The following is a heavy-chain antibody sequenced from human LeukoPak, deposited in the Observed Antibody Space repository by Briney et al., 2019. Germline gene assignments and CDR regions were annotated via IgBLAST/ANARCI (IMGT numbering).Heavy chain of an antibody. CDR3: AREASDIVVVPAAIWGDY. CDR2: ISGSGGST. J-gene: IGHJ4*02. CDR1: GFTFSSYA. Sequence: GGSLGLSCAASGFTFSSYAMSWVRQAPGKGLEWVSAISGSGGSTYYADSVKGRFTISRDNSKNTLYLQMNSLRAEDTAAYYCAREASDIVVVPAAIWGDYWGQGTLVTVSS. V-gene: IGHV3-23*01. D-gene: IGHD2-2*02.